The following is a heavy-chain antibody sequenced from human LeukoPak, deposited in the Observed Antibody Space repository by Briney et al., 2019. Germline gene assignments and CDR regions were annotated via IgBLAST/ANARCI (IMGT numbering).Heavy chain of an antibody. CDR1: GFXFSNYA. CDR2: ISGRGGST. V-gene: IGHV3-23*01. J-gene: IGHJ4*02. Sequence: LRLSXXASGFXFSNYAMSWIRQAAGKGLEWVSAISGRGGSTYYADSVTGRFTISRDNSKNTLYLQMHSLRAEDTTVYYCARHYGSGTYYNYFEYWGQGTLVTVSS. D-gene: IGHD3-10*01. CDR3: ARHYGSGTYYNYFEY.